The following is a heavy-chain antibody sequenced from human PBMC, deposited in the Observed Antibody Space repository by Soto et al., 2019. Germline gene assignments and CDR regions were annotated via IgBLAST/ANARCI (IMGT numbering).Heavy chain of an antibody. V-gene: IGHV3-30-3*01. CDR1: GFTFSSYA. J-gene: IGHJ4*02. CDR3: ARDGYSSGWYDY. D-gene: IGHD6-19*01. CDR2: ISYDGSNK. Sequence: GGSLRLSCAASGFTFSSYAMHWVRQAPGKGLEWVAVISYDGSNKYYAESVKGRFNISRENSKNTLYLQMNSLRAEDTAFYYCARDGYSSGWYDYWGQGTLVTVSS.